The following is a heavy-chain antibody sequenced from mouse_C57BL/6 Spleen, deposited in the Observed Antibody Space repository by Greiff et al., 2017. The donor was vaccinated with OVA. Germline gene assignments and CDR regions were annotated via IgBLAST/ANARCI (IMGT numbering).Heavy chain of an antibody. V-gene: IGHV1-80*01. Sequence: QVQLQQSGAELVKPGASVKISCKASGYAFSSYWMNWVKQRPGKGLEWIGQIYPGDGDTNYNGKFKGKATLTADKSSSTAYMQLSSLTSEDSAVYFCARGGTTVVAPDWYFGVWGTGATVTVSS. CDR3: ARGGTTVVAPDWYFGV. CDR2: IYPGDGDT. D-gene: IGHD1-1*01. CDR1: GYAFSSYW. J-gene: IGHJ1*03.